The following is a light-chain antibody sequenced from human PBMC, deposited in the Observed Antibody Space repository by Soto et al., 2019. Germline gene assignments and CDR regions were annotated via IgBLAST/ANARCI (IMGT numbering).Light chain of an antibody. CDR1: SSNIGSNY. J-gene: IGLJ2*01. V-gene: IGLV1-47*03. CDR3: AAWDDSLSGVV. Sequence: QSVLTQPPSASGTPGQRVTISCSGSSSNIGSNYVYWYQQLPRTAPKLLIYRNNQRPSGVPDRFSGSKSGTSASLAISGLWSEDEADYYCAAWDDSLSGVVFGGGTKLTVL. CDR2: RNN.